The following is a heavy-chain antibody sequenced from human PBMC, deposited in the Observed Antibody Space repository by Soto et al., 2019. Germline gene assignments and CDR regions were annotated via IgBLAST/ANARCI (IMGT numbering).Heavy chain of an antibody. V-gene: IGHV3-30*18. J-gene: IGHJ2*01. CDR1: GFTFSSYG. CDR3: AKATVTTHRYFDL. CDR2: ISYDGSNK. D-gene: IGHD4-17*01. Sequence: QVQLVESGGGVVQPGRSLRLSCEASGFTFSSYGMHWVRQAPGKGLEWVAVISYDGSNKYYADSVKGRFTISRDNSKNTLYLQMNSLRAEDTAVYYCAKATVTTHRYFDLWGRGTLVTVSS.